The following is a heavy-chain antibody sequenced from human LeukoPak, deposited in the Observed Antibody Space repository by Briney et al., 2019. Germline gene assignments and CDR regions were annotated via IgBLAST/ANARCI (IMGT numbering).Heavy chain of an antibody. CDR3: ARDGGHLGY. CDR2: IYYSGST. J-gene: IGHJ4*02. Sequence: SETLSLTCTVSGGSISSYYWSWIRQPPGKGLEWIGYIYYSGSTNYNPSLKSRVTISVDTSKNQFSLKLSSVTAADTAVYYCARDGGHLGYWGQGTLVTVPS. V-gene: IGHV4-59*12. CDR1: GGSISSYY. D-gene: IGHD3-16*01.